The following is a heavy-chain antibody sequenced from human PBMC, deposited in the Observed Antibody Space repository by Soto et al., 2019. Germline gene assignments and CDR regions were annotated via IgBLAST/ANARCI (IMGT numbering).Heavy chain of an antibody. CDR2: INPNSGGT. V-gene: IGHV1-2*04. Sequence: GASVKVSCKASGYTFTGYYMHWVRQAPGQGLEWMGWINPNSGGTNYAQKFQGWVTMTRDTSISTAYMELSRLRSDDTAVYYCARDRQDCSGGSCYSSPLDAFDIWGQGTMVTVSS. D-gene: IGHD2-15*01. J-gene: IGHJ3*02. CDR3: ARDRQDCSGGSCYSSPLDAFDI. CDR1: GYTFTGYY.